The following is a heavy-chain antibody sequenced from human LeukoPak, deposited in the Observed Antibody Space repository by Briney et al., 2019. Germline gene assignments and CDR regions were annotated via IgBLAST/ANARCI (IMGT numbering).Heavy chain of an antibody. CDR1: GGTFSSYA. V-gene: IGHV1-69*04. D-gene: IGHD6-13*01. Sequence: GASVKVSCKASGGTFSSYAISWVRQAPGQGLEWMGRIIPILGIANYAQKFQGRVTITADKSTSTAYMELSSQRSEDTAVYYCAGARVRSSSWYYFDYWGQGTLVTVSS. J-gene: IGHJ4*02. CDR2: IIPILGIA. CDR3: AGARVRSSSWYYFDY.